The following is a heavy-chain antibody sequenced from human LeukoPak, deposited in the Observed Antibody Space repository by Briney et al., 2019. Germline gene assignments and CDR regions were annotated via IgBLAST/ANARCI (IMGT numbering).Heavy chain of an antibody. CDR1: GGSISNYY. D-gene: IGHD5-18*01. CDR2: IYYSGST. Sequence: SETLSLTCTVSGGSISNYYWSWIRQPPGKGLEWIGYIYYSGSTNYNPSLKSRVTISVDTSKNQFSLKLSSVTAADTAVYYCARHLGGYSYGLRFDPWGQGTLVTVSS. CDR3: ARHLGGYSYGLRFDP. J-gene: IGHJ5*02. V-gene: IGHV4-59*08.